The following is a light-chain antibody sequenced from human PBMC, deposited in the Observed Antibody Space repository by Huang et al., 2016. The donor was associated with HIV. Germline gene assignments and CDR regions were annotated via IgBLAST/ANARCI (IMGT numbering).Light chain of an antibody. CDR1: QDIGSY. J-gene: IGKJ4*01. CDR3: QQGNSFPLT. CDR2: AAS. V-gene: IGKV1-12*01. Sequence: QSPSSVSASVGDRVTITCRASQDIGSYLAWYQQKPGKAPKVLIYAASSLESGVPIRFTGSGFGTHFALTIDSLQPEDFATYYCQQGNSFPLTFGGGTKVEIK.